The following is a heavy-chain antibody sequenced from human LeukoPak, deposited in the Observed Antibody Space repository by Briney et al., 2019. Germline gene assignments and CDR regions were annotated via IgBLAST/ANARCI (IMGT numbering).Heavy chain of an antibody. CDR2: INHSGST. V-gene: IGHV4-34*01. D-gene: IGHD3-22*01. Sequence: SETLSLTCAVYGGSFSGYYWSWIRQPPGKGLEWIGEINHSGSTNYNPSLKSRVTISVDTSKNQFTLKLSPVTAAATAEYYWARERRIAIVVVITMCDYWREGTLDTVSS. J-gene: IGHJ4*02. CDR1: GGSFSGYY. CDR3: ARERRIAIVVVITMCDY.